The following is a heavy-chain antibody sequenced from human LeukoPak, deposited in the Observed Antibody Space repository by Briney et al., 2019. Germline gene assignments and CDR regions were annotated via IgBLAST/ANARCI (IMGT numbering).Heavy chain of an antibody. CDR1: GYTFTSYY. J-gene: IGHJ4*02. D-gene: IGHD3-9*01. V-gene: IGHV1-46*01. CDR2: INPSGGST. CDR3: ARDNYDILSPLAGYFDY. Sequence: GASVKVSCKASGYTFTSYYMHWVRQAPGQGLEWMGIINPSGGSTSYAQKFQDRVTMTRDTSTSTVYMELSSLRSVDTAVYYCARDNYDILSPLAGYFDYWGQGTLVTVSS.